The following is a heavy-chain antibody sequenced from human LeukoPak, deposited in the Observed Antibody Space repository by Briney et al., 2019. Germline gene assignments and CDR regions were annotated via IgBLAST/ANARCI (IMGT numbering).Heavy chain of an antibody. J-gene: IGHJ4*02. CDR1: GFTFSSYA. CDR3: AKDRSSWYYPFDS. Sequence: GGSQRLSCVASGFTFSSYAMSWVRQAPGKGLEWVSVVSGGGHNTYYADSVKGRFTMSRDNSKRTVYLQMNSLRAEDTAVYYCAKDRSSWYYPFDSWGQGTLVTVSS. CDR2: VSGGGHNT. V-gene: IGHV3-23*01. D-gene: IGHD3-3*01.